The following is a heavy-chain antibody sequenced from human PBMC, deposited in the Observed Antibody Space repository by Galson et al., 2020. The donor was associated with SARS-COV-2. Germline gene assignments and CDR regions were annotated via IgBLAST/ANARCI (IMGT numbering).Heavy chain of an antibody. CDR2: IKQDGSEK. D-gene: IGHD6-13*01. Sequence: GGSLRLSCAASGFTFSSYWMSWVRQAPGKGLEWVANIKQDGSEKYYVDSVKGRFTISRDNAKNSLYLQMNSLRAEDTAVYYCATDSSSWYGAPKNWFDPWGQGTLVTVSS. J-gene: IGHJ5*02. CDR3: ATDSSSWYGAPKNWFDP. CDR1: GFTFSSYW. V-gene: IGHV3-7*01.